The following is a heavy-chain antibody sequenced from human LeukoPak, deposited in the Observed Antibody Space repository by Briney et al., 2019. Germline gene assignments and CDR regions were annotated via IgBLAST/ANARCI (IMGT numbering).Heavy chain of an antibody. V-gene: IGHV1-18*01. CDR1: GYTFTTYA. CDR2: VNPYNGNT. Sequence: ASVKVSCKASGYTFTTYAINWGRQAPGQGLEWMGWVNPYNGNTNYAQNLQGRVTMATDTSTSTAYMELRSLRSDDTAVYYCPRGTIVVVPAANPPYVFALWGQGTMVTVSS. D-gene: IGHD2-2*01. CDR3: PRGTIVVVPAANPPYVFAL. J-gene: IGHJ3*01.